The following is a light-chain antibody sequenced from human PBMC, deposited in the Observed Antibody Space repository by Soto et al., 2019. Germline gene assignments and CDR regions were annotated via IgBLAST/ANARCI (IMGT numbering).Light chain of an antibody. CDR3: QHYGSSPHA. Sequence: EIVLTQSPGTLSLSPGERATLSCRASQSVSSSYLAWYQQKPGQAPGLLIYGASSRATGIPDRFSGSGSGTDFTLTISRLEPEDFAVYYCQHYGSSPHAFGQGTKLEIK. V-gene: IGKV3-20*01. J-gene: IGKJ2*01. CDR2: GAS. CDR1: QSVSSSY.